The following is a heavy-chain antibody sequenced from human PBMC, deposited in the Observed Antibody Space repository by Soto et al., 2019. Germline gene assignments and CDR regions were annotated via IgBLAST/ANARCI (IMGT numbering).Heavy chain of an antibody. J-gene: IGHJ3*02. CDR2: IYYSGST. V-gene: IGHV4-30-4*01. CDR3: ARDLYYDSSGYYYGDDAFDI. CDR1: GGSISSGDYY. Sequence: QVQLQESGPGLVKPSQTLSLTCTVSGGSISSGDYYWSWIRQPPGKGLAWIGYIYYSGSTYYNPSLKSRVTRSVDTSKNQCSLKLSSVTAADTAVYYCARDLYYDSSGYYYGDDAFDIWGQGTMVTVSS. D-gene: IGHD3-22*01.